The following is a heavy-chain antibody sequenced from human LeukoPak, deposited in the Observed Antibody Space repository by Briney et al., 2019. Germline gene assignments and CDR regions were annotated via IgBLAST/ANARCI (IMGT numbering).Heavy chain of an antibody. J-gene: IGHJ5*02. Sequence: KSSETLSLTCTVSGGSISSYYWSWIRQPPGKGLEWIGYIYYSGSTNYNPSLKSRVTISVDTSESQFSLKLSSVTAADTAVYYCARDRRENWFDPWGQGTLVTVSS. CDR2: IYYSGST. V-gene: IGHV4-59*01. CDR3: ARDRRENWFDP. CDR1: GGSISSYY.